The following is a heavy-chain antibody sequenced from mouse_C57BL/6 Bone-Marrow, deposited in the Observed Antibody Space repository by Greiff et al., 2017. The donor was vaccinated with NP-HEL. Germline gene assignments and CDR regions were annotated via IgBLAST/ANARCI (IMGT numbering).Heavy chain of an antibody. CDR2: IHPSDSDT. D-gene: IGHD1-1*01. J-gene: IGHJ3*01. CDR3: AIFYYGSSFAY. CDR1: GYTFTSYW. V-gene: IGHV1-74*01. Sequence: VKLQQPGAELVKPGASVKVSCKASGYTFTSYWMHWVKQRPGQGLEWIGRIHPSDSDTNYNQKFKGKATLTVDKSSSTAYMQLSSLTSEDSAVYYCAIFYYGSSFAYWGQGTLVTVSA.